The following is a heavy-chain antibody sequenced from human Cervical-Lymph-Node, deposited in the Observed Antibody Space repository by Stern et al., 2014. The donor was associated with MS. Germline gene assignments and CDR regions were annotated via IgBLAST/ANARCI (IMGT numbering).Heavy chain of an antibody. CDR3: ASRWSGTYYGQNWFDP. Sequence: LQLVESGPGLVKPSQNLSLTCTVSGDSINSGGHYWSWIRQRPGKGLEWIGYIYNSGATFYSPSLKGRVTISLDTSKNQFSLTLSSVTAADTAIYYCASRWSGTYYGQNWFDPWGQGILVTVSS. D-gene: IGHD1-26*01. J-gene: IGHJ5*02. V-gene: IGHV4-31*03. CDR2: IYNSGAT. CDR1: GDSINSGGHY.